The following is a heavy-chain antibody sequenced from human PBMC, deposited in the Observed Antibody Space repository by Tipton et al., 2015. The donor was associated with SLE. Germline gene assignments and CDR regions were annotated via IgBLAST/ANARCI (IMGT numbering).Heavy chain of an antibody. J-gene: IGHJ5*02. CDR1: GGSISSHY. D-gene: IGHD4-11*01. CDR2: IYHSGTA. Sequence: TLSLTCTVSGGSISSHYWSWIRQTPGKGLEWFGSIYHSGTAYYNPSLKSRVTISVDTSKNQISLKLSSVTAADTAVYYCARYPESNYHWFGPWGQGALVTVSS. V-gene: IGHV4-59*11. CDR3: ARYPESNYHWFGP.